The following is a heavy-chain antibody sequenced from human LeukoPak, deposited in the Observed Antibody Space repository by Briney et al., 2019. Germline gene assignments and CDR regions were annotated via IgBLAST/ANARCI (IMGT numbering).Heavy chain of an antibody. D-gene: IGHD3-16*01. CDR1: GFTFSSYW. V-gene: IGHV3-7*01. Sequence: PGGSLRLSCAASGFTFSSYWMSWVRQAPGKGLEWVANIKQDGSEKYYVDSVKGRFTISRDNAKNSLYLQMNSLRAEDTAVYYCAGGRQDYLSDLRFDYWGQGTLVTVSS. CDR2: IKQDGSEK. CDR3: AGGRQDYLSDLRFDY. J-gene: IGHJ4*02.